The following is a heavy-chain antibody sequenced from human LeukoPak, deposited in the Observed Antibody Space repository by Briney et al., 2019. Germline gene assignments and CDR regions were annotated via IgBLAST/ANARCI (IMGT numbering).Heavy chain of an antibody. CDR2: ISDDGSNK. V-gene: IGHV3-30*03. CDR3: ARVDDLDAFDM. CDR1: KFTFSNYG. Sequence: PGGSLRLSCTASKFTFSNYGMHWVRQAPGKGLEWVAVISDDGSNKYYADSVKGRFTISRDNSKNTLYLQMNSLRAEDTAVYYCARVDDLDAFDMWGQGTMVTVSS. J-gene: IGHJ3*02. D-gene: IGHD2-2*03.